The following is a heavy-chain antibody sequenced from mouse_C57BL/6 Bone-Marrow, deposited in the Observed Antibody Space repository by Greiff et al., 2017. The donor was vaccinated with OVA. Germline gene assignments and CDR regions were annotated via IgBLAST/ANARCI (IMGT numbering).Heavy chain of an antibody. V-gene: IGHV1-63*01. CDR2: IYPGGGYT. J-gene: IGHJ1*03. CDR3: ARWRYYGSSYERYFDV. D-gene: IGHD1-1*01. Sequence: QVQLQQSGAELVRPGTSVKMSCKASGYTFTNYWIGWAKQRPGHGLEWIGDIYPGGGYTNYNEKFKGKATLTADKSSSTAYMQFSSLTSEDSAIYYCARWRYYGSSYERYFDVWGTGTTVTVSS. CDR1: GYTFTNYW.